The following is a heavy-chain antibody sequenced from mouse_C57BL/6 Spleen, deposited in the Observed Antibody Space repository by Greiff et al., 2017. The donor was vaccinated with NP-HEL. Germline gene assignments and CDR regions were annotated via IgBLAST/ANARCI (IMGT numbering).Heavy chain of an antibody. CDR2: IYPRSGNT. Sequence: QVQLQQSGAELARPGASVKLSCKASGYTFTSYGISWVKQRTGQGLEWIGEIYPRSGNTYYNEKFKGKATLTADKSSSTAYMELRSLTSEDSAVYVCARDGYDEGYYAMDYWGQGTSVTVSS. D-gene: IGHD2-2*01. CDR3: ARDGYDEGYYAMDY. V-gene: IGHV1-81*01. J-gene: IGHJ4*01. CDR1: GYTFTSYG.